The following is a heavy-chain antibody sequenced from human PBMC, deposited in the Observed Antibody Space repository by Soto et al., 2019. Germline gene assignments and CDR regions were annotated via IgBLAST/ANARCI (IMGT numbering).Heavy chain of an antibody. V-gene: IGHV4-61*08. J-gene: IGHJ4*02. Sequence: SETLSLTCTVSGGSISSGGYYWSWIRQHPGKGLEWIGYIYYSGSTNYNPSLKSRITISVDTSKNQFSLKLTSVTAADTAMYYCARGQSNSAWALFDYWGQGTLVTVSS. CDR1: GGSISSGGYY. CDR3: ARGQSNSAWALFDY. D-gene: IGHD6-19*01. CDR2: IYYSGST.